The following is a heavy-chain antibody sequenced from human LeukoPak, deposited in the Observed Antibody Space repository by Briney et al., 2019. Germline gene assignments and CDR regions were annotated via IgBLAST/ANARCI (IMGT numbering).Heavy chain of an antibody. Sequence: PGGSLRLSCAASGFTFSSYAMSWVRRAPGKGLEWVSAIIGGGGTTYYADSVKGRFTIPRDNSMNTLFLQMNSLRADDTAVYYCAKDPDSRSQGYFDYWGQGTLVTVSS. CDR2: IIGGGGTT. J-gene: IGHJ4*02. CDR3: AKDPDSRSQGYFDY. D-gene: IGHD1-26*01. CDR1: GFTFSSYA. V-gene: IGHV3-23*01.